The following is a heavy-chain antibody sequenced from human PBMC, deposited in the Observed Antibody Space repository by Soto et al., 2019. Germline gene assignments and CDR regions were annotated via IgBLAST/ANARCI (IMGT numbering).Heavy chain of an antibody. J-gene: IGHJ4*02. V-gene: IGHV3-30*18. Sequence: GGSLRLSCAASGFTFSSYGMHWVRQAPGKGLEWVAVISYDGSNKYYADSVKGRFTISRDNSKNTLYLQMNSLRAEDTAVYYCAKGSPWIQLWMSTIDYWGQGTLVTVSS. CDR3: AKGSPWIQLWMSTIDY. CDR1: GFTFSSYG. D-gene: IGHD5-18*01. CDR2: ISYDGSNK.